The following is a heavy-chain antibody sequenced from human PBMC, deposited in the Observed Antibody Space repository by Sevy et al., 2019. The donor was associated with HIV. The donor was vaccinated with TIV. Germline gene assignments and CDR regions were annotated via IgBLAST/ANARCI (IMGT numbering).Heavy chain of an antibody. CDR2: IISSSGTG. CDR3: ASRGYCGGGSCYSGPNDY. V-gene: IGHV3-48*02. Sequence: GGSLRLSCAASTFTFSSYSMHWVRQAPGKGLEWVSYIISSSGTGYYADSVKGRVTISRDRDNNSLFLQMNSLREEDTAVDYCASRGYCGGGSCYSGPNDYWGQGTLVTVSS. D-gene: IGHD2-15*01. CDR1: TFTFSSYS. J-gene: IGHJ4*02.